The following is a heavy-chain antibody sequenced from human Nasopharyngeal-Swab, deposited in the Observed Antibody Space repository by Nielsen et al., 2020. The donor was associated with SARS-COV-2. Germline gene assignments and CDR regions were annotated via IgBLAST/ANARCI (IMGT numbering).Heavy chain of an antibody. CDR2: IYYSGST. V-gene: IGHV4-31*03. Sequence: TLSLTCTVSGGSISSVGYYWSWIRQHPGKGLEWIGYIYYSGSTYYNPSLKSRVTISVDTSKNQFSLKLSSVTAADTAVYYCAREGQDYGDYVGWYFDLWGRGTLVTVSS. CDR3: AREGQDYGDYVGWYFDL. CDR1: GGSISSVGYY. J-gene: IGHJ2*01. D-gene: IGHD4-17*01.